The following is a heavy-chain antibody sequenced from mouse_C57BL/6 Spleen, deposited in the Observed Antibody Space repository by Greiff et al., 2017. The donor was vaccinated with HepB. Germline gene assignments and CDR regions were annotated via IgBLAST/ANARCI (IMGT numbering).Heavy chain of an antibody. J-gene: IGHJ2*01. Sequence: VQGVESGAELVRPGASVTLSCKASGYTFTDYEMHWVKQTPVHGLEWIGAIDPETGGTAYNQKFKGKAILTADKSSSTAYMELRSLTSEDSAVYYCTRKEPFDYWGQGTTLTVSS. V-gene: IGHV1-15*01. CDR3: TRKEPFDY. CDR1: GYTFTDYE. CDR2: IDPETGGT.